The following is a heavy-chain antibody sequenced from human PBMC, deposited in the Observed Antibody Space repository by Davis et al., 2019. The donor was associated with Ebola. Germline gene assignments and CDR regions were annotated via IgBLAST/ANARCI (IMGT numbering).Heavy chain of an antibody. Sequence: GESLKISCAASGFTFSSYDMHWDRQATGKGLEWVSAIDTAGDTFYPGSVKGRFTISRENAKNSLYLQMNSLRVGDTAVYYCARGNYYERDGAFDIWGQGTMVTVSS. D-gene: IGHD3-22*01. CDR1: GFTFSSYD. CDR2: IDTAGDT. J-gene: IGHJ3*02. CDR3: ARGNYYERDGAFDI. V-gene: IGHV3-13*01.